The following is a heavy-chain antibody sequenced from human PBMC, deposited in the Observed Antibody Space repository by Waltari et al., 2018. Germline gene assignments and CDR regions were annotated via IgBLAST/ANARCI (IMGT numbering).Heavy chain of an antibody. V-gene: IGHV1-69*02. CDR1: GGTFSRYT. CDR2: VIPILGIA. D-gene: IGHD3-10*01. CDR3: ASSFMVRSTYRDAFDI. Sequence: QVQLVQSGAEVKKPGSSVKVSCKASGGTFSRYTISWVRQAPGQGLEWMGRVIPILGIANDAQKFKGRVTITADKSTSTAYMELSSLRSEDTAVYYCASSFMVRSTYRDAFDIWGQGTMVTVSS. J-gene: IGHJ3*02.